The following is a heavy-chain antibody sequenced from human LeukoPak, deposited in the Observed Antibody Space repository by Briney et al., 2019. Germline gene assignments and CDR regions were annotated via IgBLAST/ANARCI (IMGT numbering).Heavy chain of an antibody. CDR1: GGSISSGDYY. CDR2: IHYSGST. Sequence: TLSLTCTVSGGSISSGDYYWSWIRQHPGKCLEWIGYIHYSGSTYYNPSLKSRVTISVDTSKKQFSLKLSSVTAADTAVYYCARVGVAAKSSRYFDYWGQGTLVTVSS. D-gene: IGHD2-15*01. CDR3: ARVGVAAKSSRYFDY. V-gene: IGHV4-31*03. J-gene: IGHJ4*02.